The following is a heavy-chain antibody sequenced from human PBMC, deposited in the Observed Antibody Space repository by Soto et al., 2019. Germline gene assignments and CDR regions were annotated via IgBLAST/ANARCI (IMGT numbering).Heavy chain of an antibody. CDR1: GFTFSSYG. D-gene: IGHD6-6*01. CDR3: AKDLEVSSSSLYYYYGMDV. Sequence: PGGSLRLSCAASGFTFSSYGMHWVRQAPGKGLEWVAVISYDGSNKYYADSVKGRFTISRDNSKNTLYLQMNSLRAEDTAVYYCAKDLEVSSSSLYYYYGMDVWGQGTTVTVSS. J-gene: IGHJ6*02. CDR2: ISYDGSNK. V-gene: IGHV3-30*18.